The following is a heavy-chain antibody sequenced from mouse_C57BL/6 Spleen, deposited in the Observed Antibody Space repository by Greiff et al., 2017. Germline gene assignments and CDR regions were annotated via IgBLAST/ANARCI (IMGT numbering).Heavy chain of an antibody. CDR1: GFNIKDDY. V-gene: IGHV14-4*01. Sequence: EVHLVESGAELVRPGASVKLSCTASGFNIKDDYMHWVKQRPEQGLEWIGWIDPENGDTEYASKFQGKATITADTSSNTASLQLSSLTSEDTAVYYCTTKSFAYWGQGTLVTVSA. CDR3: TTKSFAY. J-gene: IGHJ3*01. CDR2: IDPENGDT.